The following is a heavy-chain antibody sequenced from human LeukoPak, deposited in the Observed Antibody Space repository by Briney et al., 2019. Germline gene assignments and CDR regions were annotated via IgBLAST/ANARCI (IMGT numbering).Heavy chain of an antibody. J-gene: IGHJ4*02. CDR3: AGVRPGGSWYYFDY. D-gene: IGHD6-13*01. CDR1: GFTFSSYW. CDR2: INSDGSST. V-gene: IGHV3-74*01. Sequence: GGSLRLSCAASGFTFSSYWMHWVRQAPGKGLVWVSRINSDGSSTSYADSVKGRFTISRDNAKNTLYLQMNSLRAEDTAVYYCAGVRPGGSWYYFDYWGQGTLVTVSS.